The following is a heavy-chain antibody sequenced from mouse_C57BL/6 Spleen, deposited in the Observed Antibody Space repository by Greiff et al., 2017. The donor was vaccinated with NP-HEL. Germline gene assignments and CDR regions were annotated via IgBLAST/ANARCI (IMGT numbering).Heavy chain of an antibody. Sequence: EVQLQQSGPELVKPGASVKMSCKASGYTFTDYNMHWVKQSHGKSLEWIGYINPNNGGTSYNQKFKGKATLTVNKSSSTAYMELRSLTSEDSAVYYCARETYYYGSSYPWFAYWGQRTLVTVSA. CDR3: ARETYYYGSSYPWFAY. CDR1: GYTFTDYN. CDR2: INPNNGGT. J-gene: IGHJ3*01. D-gene: IGHD1-1*01. V-gene: IGHV1-22*01.